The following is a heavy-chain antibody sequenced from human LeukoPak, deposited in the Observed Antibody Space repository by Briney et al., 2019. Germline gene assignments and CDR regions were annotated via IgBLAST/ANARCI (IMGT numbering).Heavy chain of an antibody. V-gene: IGHV3-7*01. CDR3: VRGNGDF. CDR1: GFTFSSYW. Sequence: GSLRLSCVASGFTFSSYWMSWVRQAPGKGLEWVANIKQDGSEKYYVDSVKGRFTISRDNAKSSLFLQMNSLRAEDTAVYYCVRGNGDFWGQGTLVTVSS. D-gene: IGHD2-8*01. CDR2: IKQDGSEK. J-gene: IGHJ4*02.